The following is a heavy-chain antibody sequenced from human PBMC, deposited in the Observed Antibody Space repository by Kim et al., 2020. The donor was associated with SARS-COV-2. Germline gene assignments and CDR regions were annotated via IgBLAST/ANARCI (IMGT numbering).Heavy chain of an antibody. J-gene: IGHJ6*02. CDR3: ARRRSITIFGVVIIDYYGIEV. D-gene: IGHD3-3*01. V-gene: IGHV4-34*01. CDR2: INHSGST. CDR1: GGSFSGYY. Sequence: SETLSLTCAVYGGSFSGYYWSWIRQPPGKGLEWIGEINHSGSTNYNPSIKSRVTISVDTSKNQFSLKLSSVTAADTAVYYCARRRSITIFGVVIIDYYGIEVWGQVTTVTVSS.